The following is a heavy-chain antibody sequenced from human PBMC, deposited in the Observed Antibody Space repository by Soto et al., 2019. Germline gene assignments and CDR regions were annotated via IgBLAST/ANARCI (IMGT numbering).Heavy chain of an antibody. V-gene: IGHV3-30-3*01. Sequence: QVPVVESGGGVVQPGRSLRLSCAASGFTFSSFAFHWVRQAPGKGLEWVTAISYNGINIYYADSVKGRFTISRDNSKNTLYLQMNSLRAEDTARYYCARGGAVASSWYFDLWGRGTLVTVSS. J-gene: IGHJ2*01. CDR2: ISYNGINI. D-gene: IGHD6-19*01. CDR1: GFTFSSFA. CDR3: ARGGAVASSWYFDL.